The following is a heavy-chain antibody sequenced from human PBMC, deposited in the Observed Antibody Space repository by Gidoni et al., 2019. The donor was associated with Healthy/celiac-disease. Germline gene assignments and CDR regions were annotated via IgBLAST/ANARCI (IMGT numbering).Heavy chain of an antibody. J-gene: IGHJ6*02. Sequence: QVQLVQSGAEVKKHGCSVKRPCKAPGGTLGSYAISWVRQAPGQGLEWMGGIMHICGTANYAQRFQGRVTVTADESMSTSYMGLSSLRSEDTAVYDCARVGLVPLGCYGMDVWGQGTTVTVSS. CDR3: ARVGLVPLGCYGMDV. V-gene: IGHV1-69*01. CDR2: IMHICGTA. D-gene: IGHD3-16*01. CDR1: GGTLGSYA.